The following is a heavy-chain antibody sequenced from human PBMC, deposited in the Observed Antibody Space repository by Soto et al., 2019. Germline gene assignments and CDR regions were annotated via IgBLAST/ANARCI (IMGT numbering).Heavy chain of an antibody. CDR1: GYTFTNNV. V-gene: IGHV1-3*01. CDR3: AREVPYGYSRFDY. D-gene: IGHD5-18*01. Sequence: QVHLVQSGAEVKKPGASVKVSCKTSGYTFTNNVIHWVRQTPGQRLKWMGWVNAGNDNTKWSREFQGRLTLTKDTSATTAYMELSSLTSEDTAIYFCAREVPYGYSRFDYWGQGTLVTVSS. J-gene: IGHJ4*02. CDR2: VNAGNDNT.